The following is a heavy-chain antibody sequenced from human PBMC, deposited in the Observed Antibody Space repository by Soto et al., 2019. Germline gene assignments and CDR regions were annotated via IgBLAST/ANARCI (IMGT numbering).Heavy chain of an antibody. CDR2: IIPIFGTA. CDR1: GGTFSSYA. Sequence: QVQLVQSGAEVKKPGSSVKVSCTASGGTFSSYAISWVRQAPGQGLEWMGGIIPIFGTANYAQKFQGRVTITADESTSTAYMELSSLGSEDTAVYYCARSRVTYYYDRSAFDIWGQGTMVTVSS. V-gene: IGHV1-69*01. CDR3: ARSRVTYYYDRSAFDI. J-gene: IGHJ3*02. D-gene: IGHD3-22*01.